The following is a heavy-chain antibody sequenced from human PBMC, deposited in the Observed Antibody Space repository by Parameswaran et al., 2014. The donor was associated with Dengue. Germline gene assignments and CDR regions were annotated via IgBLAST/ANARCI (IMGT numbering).Heavy chain of an antibody. CDR3: ARGPKLGLDAFDI. D-gene: IGHD7-27*01. Sequence: RWIRQPPGKGLEWIGEINHSGSTNYNPSLKSRVTISVDTSKSQFSLKLSSVTAADTAVYYRARGPKLGLDAFDIWGQGTMVTVSS. J-gene: IGHJ3*02. CDR2: INHSGST. V-gene: IGHV4-34*01.